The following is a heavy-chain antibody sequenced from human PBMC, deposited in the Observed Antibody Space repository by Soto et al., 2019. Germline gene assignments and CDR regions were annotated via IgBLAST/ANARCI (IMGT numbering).Heavy chain of an antibody. CDR1: GDSVSSNSAA. D-gene: IGHD5-12*01. CDR3: ARRGYSGYEIDY. V-gene: IGHV6-1*01. CDR2: TYYRSKWYN. J-gene: IGHJ4*02. Sequence: SQTLSLTCAISGDSVSSNSAAWNWIRQSPSRGLEWLGRTYYRSKWYNDYAVSVKSRITINPDTSKNTLYLQMGSLRAEDMAVYYCARRGYSGYEIDYWGQGTLVTVSS.